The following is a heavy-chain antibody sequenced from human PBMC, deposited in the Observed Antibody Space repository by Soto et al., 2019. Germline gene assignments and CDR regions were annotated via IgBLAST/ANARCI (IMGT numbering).Heavy chain of an antibody. CDR2: ISYDGNDE. CDR1: GFTFSDFP. D-gene: IGHD3-10*01. J-gene: IGHJ4*02. CDR3: ARDMRHDYASGRLDY. V-gene: IGHV3-30-3*01. Sequence: QVELVESGGGVVQPGASLRLSCVASGFTFSDFPLHWVRRAPGKGLEGVAVISYDGNDESYSDSVKGRFTISRDNSKTTVYLHMNSLRADDMAVYHCARDMRHDYASGRLDYLGQGTLVTVSS.